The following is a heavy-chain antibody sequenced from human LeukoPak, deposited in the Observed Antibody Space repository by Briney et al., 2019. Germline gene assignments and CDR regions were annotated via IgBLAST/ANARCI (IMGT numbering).Heavy chain of an antibody. Sequence: PSETLPLTCAVYGGSFSGYYWSWIRQPPGKGLEWIGEINHSGSTNYNPSLKSRVTISVDTSKNQFSLKLSSVTAADTAVYYCARSVVPAANNWFDPWGQGTLVTVSS. CDR3: ARSVVPAANNWFDP. V-gene: IGHV4-34*01. CDR2: INHSGST. CDR1: GGSFSGYY. J-gene: IGHJ5*02. D-gene: IGHD2-2*01.